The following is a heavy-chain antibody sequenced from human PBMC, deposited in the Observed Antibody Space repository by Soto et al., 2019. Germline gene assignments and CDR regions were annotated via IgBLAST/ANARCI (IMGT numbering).Heavy chain of an antibody. Sequence: QVQLQESGPGLVKPSQTLSLTCNVSGGSISSGTSYWTWIRQHPGEGLEWIGHIYFTGPTYSNPSLRSLLIMSVDTSKNQFSLKLTSVTAADTATYCCASIPRRGYSYGIDYWGQGTLVTVSS. CDR1: GGSISSGTSY. V-gene: IGHV4-31*01. J-gene: IGHJ4*02. CDR3: ASIPRRGYSYGIDY. D-gene: IGHD2-21*02. CDR2: IYFTGPT.